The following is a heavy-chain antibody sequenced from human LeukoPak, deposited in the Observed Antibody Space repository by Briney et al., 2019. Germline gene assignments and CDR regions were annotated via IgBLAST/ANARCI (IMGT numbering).Heavy chain of an antibody. V-gene: IGHV3-30*18. D-gene: IGHD7-27*01. Sequence: GGSLRLSCAASGFIFSSYGMHWVRQAPGKGLEWVAVISYDGSNKYYADSVKGRFTISRDNSKNTLYLQMNSLRAEDTAVYYCAKGDLGYAFDIWGQGTMVTVSS. CDR3: AKGDLGYAFDI. CDR2: ISYDGSNK. CDR1: GFIFSSYG. J-gene: IGHJ3*02.